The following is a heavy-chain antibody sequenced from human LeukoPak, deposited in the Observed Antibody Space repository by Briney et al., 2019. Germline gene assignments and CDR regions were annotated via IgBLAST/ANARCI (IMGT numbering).Heavy chain of an antibody. CDR2: IYYSGRT. J-gene: IGHJ4*02. Sequence: SETLSLTCTVSYGSISDISYYWGWIRQPPGKGLEWIGSIYYSGRTYYNSSLKSRVTISVDTSKNQFSLKVTSVTAADTAVYYCARGSLGIAVAGKFFDYWGQGTLVTVSS. CDR1: YGSISDISYY. D-gene: IGHD6-19*01. CDR3: ARGSLGIAVAGKFFDY. V-gene: IGHV4-39*07.